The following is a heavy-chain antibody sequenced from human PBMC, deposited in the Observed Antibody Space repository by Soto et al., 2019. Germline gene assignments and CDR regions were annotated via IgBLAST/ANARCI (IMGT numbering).Heavy chain of an antibody. D-gene: IGHD2-15*01. J-gene: IGHJ6*01. CDR3: ASDCSGGSCYSELYYHYYGMDV. CDR1: GFTFSSYS. Sequence: VGSLRLSCAASGFTFSSYSMNWVRQAPGKGLEWVSPISSSSSYIYYADSVKGRFTISRDNAKNSLYLQMNSLRAEDTAVYYCASDCSGGSCYSELYYHYYGMDVLGQGTTVTVSS. CDR2: ISSSSSYI. V-gene: IGHV3-21*01.